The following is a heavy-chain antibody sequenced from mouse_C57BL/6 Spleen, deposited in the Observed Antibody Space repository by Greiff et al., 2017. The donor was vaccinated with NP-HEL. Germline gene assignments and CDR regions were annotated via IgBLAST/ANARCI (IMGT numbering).Heavy chain of an antibody. D-gene: IGHD2-2*01. J-gene: IGHJ4*01. CDR2: IYPGSGST. V-gene: IGHV1-55*01. CDR3: AREGGLPPYAMDY. Sequence: VQLQQPGAELVKPGASVKMSCKASGYTFTSYWITWVKQRPGQGLEWIGDIYPGSGSTNYNEKFKSKATLTVDTSSSTAYMQLSSLTSEDSAVYYCAREGGLPPYAMDYWGQGTSVTVSS. CDR1: GYTFTSYW.